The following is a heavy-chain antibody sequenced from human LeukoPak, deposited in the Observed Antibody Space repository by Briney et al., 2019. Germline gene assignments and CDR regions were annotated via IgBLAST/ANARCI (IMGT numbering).Heavy chain of an antibody. CDR3: ARDGITVAGTLFDY. V-gene: IGHV3-53*01. CDR2: IYSGVDT. J-gene: IGHJ4*02. D-gene: IGHD6-19*01. Sequence: IYSGVDTAYADSVKGRFTISRDSSKNTLYLQMNSLRAEDTAVYYCARDGITVAGTLFDYWGQGTLVTVSS.